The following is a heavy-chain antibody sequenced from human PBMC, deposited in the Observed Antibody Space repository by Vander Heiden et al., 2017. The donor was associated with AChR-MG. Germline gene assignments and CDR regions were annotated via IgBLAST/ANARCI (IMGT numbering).Heavy chain of an antibody. CDR3: AKGISGFGVGISFDF. V-gene: IGHV3-23*01. CDR2: ISCSGGGP. J-gene: IGHJ4*02. D-gene: IGHD3-3*01. CDR1: EFTFSSYA. Sequence: EVELLESGGDLVQPGGSLRLSCAASEFTFSSYAMSWVRPGPGEGLGLVPAISCSGGGPYYADSGEGRFTIFRSLSKNPLYLEKNHLKSQENAVNYCAKGISGFGVGISFDFWGQGTLVTVS.